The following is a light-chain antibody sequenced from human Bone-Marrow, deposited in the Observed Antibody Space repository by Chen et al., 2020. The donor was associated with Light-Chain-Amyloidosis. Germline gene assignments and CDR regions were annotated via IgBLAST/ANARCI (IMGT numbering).Light chain of an antibody. Sequence: NFMLTQPHSVSESPGKTVIISCTRSSGSIATNYVQWYQQRTGSSPTTVIYEDDQRPSGVQDRFSGSIDRSSNSASLTISGLKTEDEADYYCQSYQGSSQGVFGGGTKLTVL. V-gene: IGLV6-57*01. CDR1: SGSIATNY. CDR3: QSYQGSSQGV. CDR2: EDD. J-gene: IGLJ3*02.